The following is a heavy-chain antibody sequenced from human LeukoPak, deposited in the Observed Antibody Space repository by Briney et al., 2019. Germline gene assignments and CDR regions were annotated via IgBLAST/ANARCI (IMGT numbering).Heavy chain of an antibody. V-gene: IGHV3-23*01. CDR2: ISGSGGST. CDR1: GFTFSTYA. J-gene: IGHJ6*02. D-gene: IGHD2-15*01. Sequence: GGSLRLSCAASGFTFSTYAMSWVRQTPEKGLEWVSAISGSGGSTYYADSVKGRFTISRDNSKNTLYLQMNSLRAEDTAVYYCAKVRPRYCSGGSCYPPSYYGMDVWGQGTTVTVSS. CDR3: AKVRPRYCSGGSCYPPSYYGMDV.